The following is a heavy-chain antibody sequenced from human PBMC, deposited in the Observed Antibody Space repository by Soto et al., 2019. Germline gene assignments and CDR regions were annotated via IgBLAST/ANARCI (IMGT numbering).Heavy chain of an antibody. CDR3: AKEAGIAVALYYYYGMDV. J-gene: IGHJ6*02. CDR1: GFTFSSYA. D-gene: IGHD6-19*01. V-gene: IGHV3-23*01. Sequence: HPGGSLRLSCAASGFTFSSYAMSWVRQAPGKGLEWVSAISGSGGSTYCADSVKGRFTISRDNSKNTLYLQMNSLRAEDTAVYYCAKEAGIAVALYYYYGMDVWGQGTTVTVSS. CDR2: ISGSGGST.